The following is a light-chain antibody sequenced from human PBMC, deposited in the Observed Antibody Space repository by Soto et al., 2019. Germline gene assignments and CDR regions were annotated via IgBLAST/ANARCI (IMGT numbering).Light chain of an antibody. CDR2: GAS. J-gene: IGKJ5*01. CDR1: QSISSDY. Sequence: EIELTQSPGTLSLSPGKRATASCRTSQSISSDYLAWHQQKPGQAPRLLIYGASSRATGIPDRFSGSGAGTDFTLTISRLEPEDFAVYYCQQYGSSPITFGQGRRLEIK. CDR3: QQYGSSPIT. V-gene: IGKV3-20*01.